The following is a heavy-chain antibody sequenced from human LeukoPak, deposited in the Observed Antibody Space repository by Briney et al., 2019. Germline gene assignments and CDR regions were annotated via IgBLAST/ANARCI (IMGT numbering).Heavy chain of an antibody. Sequence: KPSETLSLTCTVSGGSISSSSYYWGWIRQPPGKGLEWIGSIYYSGSTYYNPSLKSRVTISVDTSKNQFSLKLSSVTAADTAVYYCARRDYGDYDDAFDSWGQGTMVTVSS. D-gene: IGHD4-17*01. CDR3: ARRDYGDYDDAFDS. J-gene: IGHJ3*02. CDR1: GGSISSSSYY. CDR2: IYYSGST. V-gene: IGHV4-39*01.